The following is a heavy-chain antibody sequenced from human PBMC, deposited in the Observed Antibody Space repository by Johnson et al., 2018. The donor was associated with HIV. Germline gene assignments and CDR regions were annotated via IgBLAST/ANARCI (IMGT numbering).Heavy chain of an antibody. V-gene: IGHV3-15*01. Sequence: VQLVESGGGLVKPGGSLRLPCAASGFTFSNAWMTWVRQAPGKGLEWVGRIKSKSDGGTTDYAAPVRGRFTISRDDSETTVYRQMNSLKTEDPAVYYCTTNFWSGFVPDAFDIWGQGTLVTVSS. J-gene: IGHJ3*02. CDR3: TTNFWSGFVPDAFDI. CDR2: IKSKSDGGTT. D-gene: IGHD3-3*01. CDR1: GFTFSNAW.